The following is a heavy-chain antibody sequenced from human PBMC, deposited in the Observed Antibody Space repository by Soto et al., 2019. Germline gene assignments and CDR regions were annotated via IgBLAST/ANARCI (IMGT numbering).Heavy chain of an antibody. J-gene: IGHJ4*02. Sequence: QVQLVESGGGVVQPGRSLTLSCATSGLSFSNYGMHWVRQAPGKGLEWMAVISYDGNNKYYADSVKGRFTISRDNSKNTVYLQMNSLRTEDTAVYYCAKDGYKDRGSSEFDYWGQGTLVTVSS. V-gene: IGHV3-30*18. D-gene: IGHD1-26*01. CDR2: ISYDGNNK. CDR1: GLSFSNYG. CDR3: AKDGYKDRGSSEFDY.